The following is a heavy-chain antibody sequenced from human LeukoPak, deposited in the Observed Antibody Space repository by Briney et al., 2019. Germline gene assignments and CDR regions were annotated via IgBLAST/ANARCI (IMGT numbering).Heavy chain of an antibody. J-gene: IGHJ3*02. Sequence: KSSETLSLTCTVSGGSISSYYWSWIRQPAGKGLEWIGRIYTSASTNYNPSLKNRVTLSVDASKNQFSLKLTSVTAADTAVYYCARGRYCTATTCSGGDAFDIWGQGTVVTVSS. CDR3: ARGRYCTATTCSGGDAFDI. V-gene: IGHV4-4*07. CDR1: GGSISSYY. CDR2: IYTSAST. D-gene: IGHD2-8*02.